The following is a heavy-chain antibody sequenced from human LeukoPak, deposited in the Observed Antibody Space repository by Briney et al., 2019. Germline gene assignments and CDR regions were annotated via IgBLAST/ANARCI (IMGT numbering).Heavy chain of an antibody. J-gene: IGHJ5*02. D-gene: IGHD1-26*01. CDR1: GYTFTGYY. Sequence: GASVKVSCKASGYTFTGYYMHWVRQAPGQGLEWMGWIHANSGSTNYAQKFQGRVTMTRDTSISTAYMELSRLRSDDTAVYYCARVTDSEPTDQPTDPWGQGTLVTVSS. V-gene: IGHV1-2*02. CDR2: IHANSGST. CDR3: ARVTDSEPTDQPTDP.